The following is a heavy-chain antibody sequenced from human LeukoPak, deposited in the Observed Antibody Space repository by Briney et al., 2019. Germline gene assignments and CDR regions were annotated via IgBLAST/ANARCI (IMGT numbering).Heavy chain of an antibody. J-gene: IGHJ6*03. CDR2: ISSSSSYI. CDR3: VRGEYSYGPLDYYYYMDV. V-gene: IGHV3-21*01. D-gene: IGHD5-18*01. CDR1: GSTFSDYT. Sequence: GGSLRLSCAASGSTFSDYTMNWVRQAPGKGLEWVSSISSSSSYIYYADSVKGRFTISRGNAKNSLSLQMKSLRAEDTAVYYCVRGEYSYGPLDYYYYMDVWGKGTTVTVSS.